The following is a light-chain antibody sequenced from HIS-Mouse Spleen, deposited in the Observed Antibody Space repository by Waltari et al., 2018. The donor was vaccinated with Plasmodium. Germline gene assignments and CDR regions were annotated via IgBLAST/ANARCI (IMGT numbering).Light chain of an antibody. CDR1: QSVSSSH. V-gene: IGKV3-20*01. J-gene: IGKJ2*01. CDR2: VAS. Sequence: EIVLTQSPGTLSLSPGASATLSCRATQSVSSSHLAWYQQKPGQAPCLLIYVASSRATGIPDRFSGSGSGRGVTLTISRLEPEDFAVYYCQQYGSSPYTFGQGTKLEIK. CDR3: QQYGSSPYT.